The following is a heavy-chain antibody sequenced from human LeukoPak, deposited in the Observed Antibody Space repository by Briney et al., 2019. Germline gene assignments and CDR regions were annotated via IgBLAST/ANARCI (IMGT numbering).Heavy chain of an antibody. CDR2: IYPGDSDT. CDR3: ARLRVGSSSYNWFDP. Sequence: GESLKISCKGSGYSFTSYWIGWVRQMPGKGLEWVGIIYPGDSDTRYSPSFQGQVTISADKSISTAYLQWSSLKASDTAMYYCARLRVGSSSYNWFDPWGQGTLVTVSS. J-gene: IGHJ5*02. D-gene: IGHD6-13*01. CDR1: GYSFTSYW. V-gene: IGHV5-51*01.